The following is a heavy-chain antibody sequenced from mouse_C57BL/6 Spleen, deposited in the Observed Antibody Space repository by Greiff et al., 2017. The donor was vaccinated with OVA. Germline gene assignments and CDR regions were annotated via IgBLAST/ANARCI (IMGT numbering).Heavy chain of an antibody. D-gene: IGHD1-1*01. CDR2: IYPGDGDT. CDR1: GYAFSSSW. J-gene: IGHJ4*01. V-gene: IGHV1-82*01. Sequence: QVQLQQSGPELVKPGASVKISCKASGYAFSSSWMNWVKQRPGKGLEWIGRIYPGDGDTNYNGKFKGKATLTADKSSSTAYMQLSSLTSEDSAVYFCAIITTVVPTMDYWGQGTSVTVSS. CDR3: AIITTVVPTMDY.